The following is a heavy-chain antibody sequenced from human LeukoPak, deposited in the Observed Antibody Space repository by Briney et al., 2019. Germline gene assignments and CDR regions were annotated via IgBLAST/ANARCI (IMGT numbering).Heavy chain of an antibody. D-gene: IGHD3-10*01. CDR2: ISAYNGDT. V-gene: IGHV1-18*01. Sequence: ASVKVSCKASGFTFNRYGISWVRQAPGQGLEWMGWISAYNGDTKYAQKFQDRLTMTTDTSTSTAYMELRSLRSDDTAVYYCARDLGEYGSGSYLTTYFDYWGQGTLVTVSS. J-gene: IGHJ4*02. CDR3: ARDLGEYGSGSYLTTYFDY. CDR1: GFTFNRYG.